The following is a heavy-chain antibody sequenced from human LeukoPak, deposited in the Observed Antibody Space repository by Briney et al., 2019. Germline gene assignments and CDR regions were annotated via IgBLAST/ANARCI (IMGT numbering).Heavy chain of an antibody. D-gene: IGHD3-9*01. J-gene: IGHJ6*02. V-gene: IGHV1-18*01. Sequence: ASVKVSCKASGYIFTSYGISWVRQAPGQGLEWMGWISGYNGNTNYAQKLQRRVSMTTDTSTSTVYMELRRLRPDDTAVYYCARDWRDDILTGSEADWYQHYYGMDVWGQGTTVTVSS. CDR3: ARDWRDDILTGSEADWYQHYYGMDV. CDR2: ISGYNGNT. CDR1: GYIFTSYG.